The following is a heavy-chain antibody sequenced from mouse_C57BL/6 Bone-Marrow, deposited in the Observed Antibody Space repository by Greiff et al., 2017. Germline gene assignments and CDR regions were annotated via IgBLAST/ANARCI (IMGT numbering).Heavy chain of an antibody. D-gene: IGHD2-3*01. CDR1: GYTFTDYY. J-gene: IGHJ3*01. V-gene: IGHV1-26*01. Sequence: VKPGASVKISCKASGYTFTDYYMNWVKQSHGKSLEWIGDINPNNGGTSYNQKFKGKATLTVDKSSSTAYMELRSLTSEDSAVYYCAREDGYCPFAYWGQGTLVTVSA. CDR3: AREDGYCPFAY. CDR2: INPNNGGT.